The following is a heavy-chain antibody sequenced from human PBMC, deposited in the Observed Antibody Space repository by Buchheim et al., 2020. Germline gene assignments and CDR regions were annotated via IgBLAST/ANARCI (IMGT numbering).Heavy chain of an antibody. J-gene: IGHJ2*01. CDR1: GGSISSYY. CDR3: ARVTKMTMIDYWYFDL. D-gene: IGHD3-22*01. Sequence: QVQLQESGPGLVKPSETLSLTCTVSGGSISSYYWSWIRQPPGKGLEWIGYIYYSGSTSYNPSLKSRVTISVDTSKNPFSLKLSSVTAADTAVYFCARVTKMTMIDYWYFDLWGRGTL. CDR2: IYYSGST. V-gene: IGHV4-59*01.